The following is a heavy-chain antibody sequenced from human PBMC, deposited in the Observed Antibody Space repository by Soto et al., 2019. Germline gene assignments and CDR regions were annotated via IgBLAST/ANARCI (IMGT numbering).Heavy chain of an antibody. J-gene: IGHJ4*02. V-gene: IGHV3-23*01. Sequence: EVQLLESGGGLVQPGGSLRLSCAASGFTFSSYAMSWVRQAPGKGLEWVSAISGSGGSTYYADSGKCRLTISRDNSKNTLYLQMNSLRAEDTAVYYCAKDASGYVDPGFDYWGQGTLVTVSS. D-gene: IGHD5-12*01. CDR2: ISGSGGST. CDR1: GFTFSSYA. CDR3: AKDASGYVDPGFDY.